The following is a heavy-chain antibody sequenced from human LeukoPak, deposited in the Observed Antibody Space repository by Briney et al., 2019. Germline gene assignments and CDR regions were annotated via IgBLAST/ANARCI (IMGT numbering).Heavy chain of an antibody. J-gene: IGHJ6*04. V-gene: IGHV3-7*01. Sequence: GGSLRLSCAASGFTFTTYWMSWVRQAPGKGLEWVANMKPDGSEIFYVDSVKGRFTISRDNAKNSLYLQMNSLRAEDMAVYYCAELGITMIGGVWGKGTTVTISS. D-gene: IGHD3-10*02. CDR3: AELGITMIGGV. CDR2: MKPDGSEI. CDR1: GFTFTTYW.